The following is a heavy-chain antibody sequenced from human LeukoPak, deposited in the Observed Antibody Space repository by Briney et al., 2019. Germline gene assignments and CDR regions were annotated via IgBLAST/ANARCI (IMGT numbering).Heavy chain of an antibody. CDR2: IRYDGSNK. V-gene: IGHV3-30*02. CDR1: GFTFSSYG. J-gene: IGHJ4*02. Sequence: PGGSLRLSCAASGFTFSSYGIHWVRQAPGKGLEWVAFIRYDGSNKYYADSVKGRFTISRDNSKNTLYLQMNSLRAEDTAVYYCAHYYYDSTSYYYFDYWGQGTLVTVSS. CDR3: AHYYYDSTSYYYFDY. D-gene: IGHD3-22*01.